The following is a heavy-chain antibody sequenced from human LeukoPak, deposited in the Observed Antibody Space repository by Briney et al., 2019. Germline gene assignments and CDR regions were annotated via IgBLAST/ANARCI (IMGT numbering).Heavy chain of an antibody. Sequence: GGSLRLSCAASGFTFSSYWMHWVRQAPGKGLVWVSRINGDGSSTSYADSVKGRFTISRDNAKNTLYLQMSSLRAEDTAVYYCARERAAAGTRWFDPWGQGTLVTVSS. J-gene: IGHJ5*02. CDR2: INGDGSST. CDR1: GFTFSSYW. CDR3: ARERAAAGTRWFDP. D-gene: IGHD6-13*01. V-gene: IGHV3-74*01.